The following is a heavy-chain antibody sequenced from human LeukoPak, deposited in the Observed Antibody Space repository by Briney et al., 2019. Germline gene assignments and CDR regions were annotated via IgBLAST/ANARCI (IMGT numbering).Heavy chain of an antibody. J-gene: IGHJ6*02. CDR2: IWYDGSNK. Sequence: GGSLRLSCAASGFTFSSYGMHWVRRAPGKGLEWVAVIWYDGSNKYYADSVKGRFTISRDNSKNTLYLQMNSLRAEDTAVYYCARDQFEVVPAAADYYYYYGMDVWGQGTTVTVSS. V-gene: IGHV3-33*01. CDR3: ARDQFEVVPAAADYYYYYGMDV. CDR1: GFTFSSYG. D-gene: IGHD2-2*01.